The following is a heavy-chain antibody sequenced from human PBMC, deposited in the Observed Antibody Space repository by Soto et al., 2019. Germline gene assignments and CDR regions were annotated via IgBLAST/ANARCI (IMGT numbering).Heavy chain of an antibody. CDR3: ARSYPIEYSGYDENFDY. Sequence: GGSLRLSCAASGFTFSSYWMHWVRQAPGKGLVWVSRINSDGSSTSYADSVKGRFTISRDNAKNTLYLQMNSLRAEDTAVYYCARSYPIEYSGYDENFDYWGQGTLVTVSS. CDR2: INSDGSST. J-gene: IGHJ4*02. CDR1: GFTFSSYW. V-gene: IGHV3-74*01. D-gene: IGHD5-12*01.